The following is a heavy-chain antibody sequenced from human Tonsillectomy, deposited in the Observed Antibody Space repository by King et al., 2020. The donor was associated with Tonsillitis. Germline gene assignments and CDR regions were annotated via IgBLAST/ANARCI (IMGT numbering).Heavy chain of an antibody. CDR1: GFAFSGYA. V-gene: IGHV3-48*02. CDR2: ITWNSATI. Sequence: VQLVESGGGLVEPGGSLRLSCAASGFAFSGYAMNWVRQTPGKGLEWVSHITWNSATIFYADSVKGRFTISRDNAKNSLYLQMNSLGDEDTAVYYWATWGWAKGIDYWGQGTLVTVSS. CDR3: ATWGWAKGIDY. D-gene: IGHD3-16*01. J-gene: IGHJ4*02.